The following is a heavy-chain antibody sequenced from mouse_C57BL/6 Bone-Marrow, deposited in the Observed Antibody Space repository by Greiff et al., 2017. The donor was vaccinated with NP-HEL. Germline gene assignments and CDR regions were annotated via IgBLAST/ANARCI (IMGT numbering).Heavy chain of an antibody. CDR2: INPNNGGT. Sequence: ASVKIPCKASGYTFTDYNMDWVKQSHGKSLEWIGDINPNNGGTIYNQKFKGKATLTVDKSSSTAYMELRSLTSEDTAVYYCARLAEDHYCGSPFAYWGQGTLVTVSA. CDR1: GYTFTDYN. CDR3: ARLAEDHYCGSPFAY. J-gene: IGHJ3*01. V-gene: IGHV1-18*01. D-gene: IGHD1-1*01.